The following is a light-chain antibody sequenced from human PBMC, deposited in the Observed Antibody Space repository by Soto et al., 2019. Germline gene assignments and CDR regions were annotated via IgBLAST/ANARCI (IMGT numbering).Light chain of an antibody. CDR3: LSYDYSGQV. CDR1: SGNIASSF. J-gene: IGLJ2*01. Sequence: NFMLTQPHSVSESPGKTVTISCTRSSGNIASSFVQWLQQRPGSSPTTVIYEDNQRPSGVPDRFSGSIDSSSNSASLTISGLKTEDEADYYCLSYDYSGQVFGAGTKLTVL. CDR2: EDN. V-gene: IGLV6-57*01.